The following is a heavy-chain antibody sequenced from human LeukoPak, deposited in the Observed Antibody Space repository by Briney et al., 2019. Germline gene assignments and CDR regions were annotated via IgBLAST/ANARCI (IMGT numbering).Heavy chain of an antibody. D-gene: IGHD6-13*01. V-gene: IGHV3-21*01. CDR3: ARAFSVSSSWYESAGY. CDR2: ISSSSSYI. Sequence: PGGSLRLSCAASGFTFSSYSMNWVRQAPGKGLEWVSSISSSSSYIYYADPVKGRFTISRDNAKNSLYLQMNSLRAEDTAVYYCARAFSVSSSWYESAGYWGQGTLVTVSS. CDR1: GFTFSSYS. J-gene: IGHJ4*02.